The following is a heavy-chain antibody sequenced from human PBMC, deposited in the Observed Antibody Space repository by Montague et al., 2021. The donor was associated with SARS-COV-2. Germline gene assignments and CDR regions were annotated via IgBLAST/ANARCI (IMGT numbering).Heavy chain of an antibody. CDR2: IYYSGST. CDR1: GDSISSSSYY. J-gene: IGHJ6*02. D-gene: IGHD1-20*01. Sequence: SETLSLTCTVSGDSISSSSYYWGWIRQPPGKGLEWIGSIYYSGSTYYNPSLKSRVTTSVDTSKNQFSLKLSSVTAADTAVYYCARRVTGTTVHYYCYGMDVWGQGTTVTVSS. CDR3: ARRVTGTTVHYYCYGMDV. V-gene: IGHV4-39*01.